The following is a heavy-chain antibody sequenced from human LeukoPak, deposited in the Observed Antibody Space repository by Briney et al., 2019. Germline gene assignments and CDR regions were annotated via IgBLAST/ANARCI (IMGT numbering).Heavy chain of an antibody. CDR1: GYTFTGYY. J-gene: IGHJ4*02. D-gene: IGHD3-3*01. CDR2: INPNSCGT. V-gene: IGHV1-2*02. CDR3: EREDDFLSGTVDY. Sequence: GSVKVSCKASGYTFTGYYMHWVRQAPGQGLEWMAWINPNSCGTNYAQKFEGRDTMTSDTSISTAYMELSRLRSDDTAVYYCEREDDFLSGTVDYWGQGTLVTVSS.